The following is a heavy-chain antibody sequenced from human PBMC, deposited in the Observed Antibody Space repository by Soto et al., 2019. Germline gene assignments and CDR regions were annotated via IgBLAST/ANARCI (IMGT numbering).Heavy chain of an antibody. Sequence: EVLLLESGGGLVQPGGSLRLSCAASGFTFSSFAMNWVRQAPGKGLEWVSGISVSGGSTSYSDSVKGRFTISSDNSKNTLFRQMTNLRAEDTAVYYCAKDRGNYYDTSRFAPWGQGTLVTVSS. CDR1: GFTFSSFA. V-gene: IGHV3-23*01. CDR2: ISVSGGST. J-gene: IGHJ5*02. CDR3: AKDRGNYYDTSRFAP. D-gene: IGHD3-22*01.